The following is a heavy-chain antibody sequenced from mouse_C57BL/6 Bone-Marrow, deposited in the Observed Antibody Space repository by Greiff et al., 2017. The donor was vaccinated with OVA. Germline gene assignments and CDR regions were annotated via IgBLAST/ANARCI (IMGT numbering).Heavy chain of an antibody. V-gene: IGHV5-17*01. CDR2: ISCGSSTI. Sequence: EVKLVESGGGLVKPGGSLKLSCAASGFTFSDYGMHWVRQAPEKGLAWVAYISCGSSTIYYADTVKGRFTISRDNAQNTLFLQRTSLRSEDTAMDYCARRLLWLRAYYYAMDYWGQGTSVTVSS. CDR3: ARRLLWLRAYYYAMDY. D-gene: IGHD2-2*01. CDR1: GFTFSDYG. J-gene: IGHJ4*01.